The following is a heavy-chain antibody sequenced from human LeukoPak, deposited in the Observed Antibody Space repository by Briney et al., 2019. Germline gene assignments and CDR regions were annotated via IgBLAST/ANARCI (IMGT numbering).Heavy chain of an antibody. V-gene: IGHV3-21*01. CDR1: GFTFSSYS. J-gene: IGHJ4*02. D-gene: IGHD6-19*01. Sequence: GSLRPSCAASGFTFSSYSMNGVRQAPGKGLEWGSSISSSSSYMYYADSVKGRFTISRDNAKNSLYLQMNSLRAEDTAVYYCARGAYSSVFSFYDYWGQGTLVTVSS. CDR2: ISSSSSYM. CDR3: ARGAYSSVFSFYDY.